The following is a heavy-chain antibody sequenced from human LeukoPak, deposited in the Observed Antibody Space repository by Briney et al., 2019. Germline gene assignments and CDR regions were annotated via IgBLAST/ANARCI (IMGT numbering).Heavy chain of an antibody. J-gene: IGHJ4*02. CDR1: GFTFSNHA. D-gene: IGHD2-2*01. CDR3: AKARGEYSTSWLFDS. CDR2: ISGSGGRT. V-gene: IGHV3-23*01. Sequence: GGSLRLSCAGSGFTFSNHAMTWVRQAPGKGLEWVSAISGSGGRTFYTDSVKGRFSISRDNSKNTLYPQMNSLAAEDTAVYHCAKARGEYSTSWLFDSWGQGTLVTVSS.